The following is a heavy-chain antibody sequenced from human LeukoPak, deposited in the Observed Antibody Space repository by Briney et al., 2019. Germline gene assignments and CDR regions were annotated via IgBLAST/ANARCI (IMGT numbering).Heavy chain of an antibody. CDR1: GGSISSYY. J-gene: IGHJ4*02. CDR2: VYYSGST. D-gene: IGHD5-12*01. V-gene: IGHV4-59*01. Sequence: SETLSLTCTVSGGSISSYYWSWIRQPPGKGLEWIGYVYYSGSTNYNPSLKSRVTISVDTSKNQFSLKLSSVTAADTAVYYCARGVGGYSGYGDFDYWGQGTLVTVSS. CDR3: ARGVGGYSGYGDFDY.